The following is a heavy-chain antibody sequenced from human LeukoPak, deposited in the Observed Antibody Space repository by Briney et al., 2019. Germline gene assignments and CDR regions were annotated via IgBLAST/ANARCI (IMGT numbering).Heavy chain of an antibody. D-gene: IGHD2-2*01. CDR2: INTDGSST. CDR1: GFTFSSYW. V-gene: IGHV3-74*01. CDR3: ARDRSEEYCSSTSCYSWYMDV. J-gene: IGHJ6*03. Sequence: GGSLRLSCAASGFTFSSYWMHWVRQAPGKGLVWVSRINTDGSSTSYADSVKGRFTISRDNAKNTLYLQVNSLRAEDTAVYYCARDRSEEYCSSTSCYSWYMDVWGKGTTVTVSS.